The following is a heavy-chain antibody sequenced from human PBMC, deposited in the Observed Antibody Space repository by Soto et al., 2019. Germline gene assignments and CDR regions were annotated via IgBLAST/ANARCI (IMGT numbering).Heavy chain of an antibody. CDR1: GGSISSYY. CDR3: ARVGYDFWSGTPRSGMDV. CDR2: IYYSGST. Sequence: SETLSLTCTVSGGSISSYYWSWIRQPPGKGLEWIGYIYYSGSTNYNPSLKSRVTISVDTSKNQFSLKLSSVTAADTAVYYCARVGYDFWSGTPRSGMDVWGQGTTVTVSS. V-gene: IGHV4-59*01. D-gene: IGHD3-3*01. J-gene: IGHJ6*02.